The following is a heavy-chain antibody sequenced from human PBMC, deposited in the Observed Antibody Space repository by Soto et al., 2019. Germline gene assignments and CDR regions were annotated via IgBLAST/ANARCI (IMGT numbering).Heavy chain of an antibody. CDR3: ASSSRLPGYCSGGSCYSVAY. CDR2: IIPIFGTA. Sequence: SVKVSCKASGGTFSSYAISWVRQAPGQGLEWMGGIIPIFGTANYAQKFQGRVTITADESTSTAYMELSSLRSEDTAVYYCASSSRLPGYCSGGSCYSVAYWGQ. CDR1: GGTFSSYA. V-gene: IGHV1-69*13. D-gene: IGHD2-15*01. J-gene: IGHJ4*02.